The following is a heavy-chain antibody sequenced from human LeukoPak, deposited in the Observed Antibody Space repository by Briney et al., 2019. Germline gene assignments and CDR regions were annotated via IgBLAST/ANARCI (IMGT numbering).Heavy chain of an antibody. CDR1: GGSISSYY. D-gene: IGHD3-10*01. CDR2: IYYSGST. V-gene: IGHV4-59*01. Sequence: KTSETLSLTCTVSGGSISSYYCSWIRQPPRKGLEWIGYIYYSGSTNYNPSLKSRVTISVDTSKNQFSLKLSSVTAADTAVYYCERVGGSNYYYYGMDVGAKGPRSPSP. J-gene: IGHJ6*02. CDR3: ERVGGSNYYYYGMDV.